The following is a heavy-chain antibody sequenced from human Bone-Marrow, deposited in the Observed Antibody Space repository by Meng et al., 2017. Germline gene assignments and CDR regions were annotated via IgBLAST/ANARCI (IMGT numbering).Heavy chain of an antibody. CDR1: GLTVSSTS. V-gene: IGHV3-53*01. Sequence: VQLVEAGGGLIQPGGSLRLSCAASGLTVSSTSMSWVRQAPGKGLEWVSLIYGGGSTYHADSVKGRFTISREISKNTLLLQMNSLRAEDTAVYYCARISWNALDYWGQGTLVTVSS. CDR3: ARISWNALDY. D-gene: IGHD1-1*01. CDR2: IYGGGST. J-gene: IGHJ4*02.